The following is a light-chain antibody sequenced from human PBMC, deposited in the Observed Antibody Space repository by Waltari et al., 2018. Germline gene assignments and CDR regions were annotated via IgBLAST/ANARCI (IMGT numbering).Light chain of an antibody. Sequence: DIQLTQSPSFLSASVGDRVTITCRASQDISSHLAWYQKNPGKAPTLLVYGASTLGSGVPSGFSGGGSGTEFTLTISSLQPEDFATYYCQQLNSYPITFGQGTRLEIK. V-gene: IGKV1-9*01. J-gene: IGKJ5*01. CDR3: QQLNSYPIT. CDR1: QDISSH. CDR2: GAS.